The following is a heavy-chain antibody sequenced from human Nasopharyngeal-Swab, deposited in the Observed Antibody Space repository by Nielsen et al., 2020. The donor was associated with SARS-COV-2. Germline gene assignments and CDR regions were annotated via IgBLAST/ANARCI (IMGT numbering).Heavy chain of an antibody. J-gene: IGHJ6*03. D-gene: IGHD6-13*01. CDR1: GYTFTSYA. Sequence: ASVKVSCKASGYTFTSYAMHWVRQAPGQRLEWMGWINAGNGNTKYSQKFQGRVTITADKSTSTAYMELSSLRSEDTAVYYCARGEQQLDYYYYMDVWGKGTTVTVSS. V-gene: IGHV1-3*01. CDR3: ARGEQQLDYYYYMDV. CDR2: INAGNGNT.